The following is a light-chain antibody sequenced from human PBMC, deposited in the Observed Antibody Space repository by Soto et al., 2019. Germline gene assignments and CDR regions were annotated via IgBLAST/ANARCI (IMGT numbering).Light chain of an antibody. CDR2: EVS. CDR3: SSYTSSSTPYV. Sequence: QSALTQPASVSGSPGQSITISCTGTSSDVGGYNYVSWYQQHPGKVPKLMIYEVSNRPSGVSNRFSGSKSGNTASLTISGLQAEDEADYYCSSYTSSSTPYVFGTGTKLTAL. V-gene: IGLV2-14*01. CDR1: SSDVGGYNY. J-gene: IGLJ1*01.